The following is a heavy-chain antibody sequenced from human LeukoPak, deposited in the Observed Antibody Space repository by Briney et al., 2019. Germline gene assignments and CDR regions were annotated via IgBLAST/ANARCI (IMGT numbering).Heavy chain of an antibody. Sequence: PGRSLRLSCAASGFTFSSYAMHWVRQAPGKGLEWVAVISYDGSNKYYADSVKGRFTISRDNSKNTLYLQMNSLRAEDTAVYYCAKDPMTYSSGSFTPVDYWGQGTLVTVSS. CDR3: AKDPMTYSSGSFTPVDY. CDR2: ISYDGSNK. D-gene: IGHD6-19*01. V-gene: IGHV3-30-3*01. J-gene: IGHJ4*02. CDR1: GFTFSSYA.